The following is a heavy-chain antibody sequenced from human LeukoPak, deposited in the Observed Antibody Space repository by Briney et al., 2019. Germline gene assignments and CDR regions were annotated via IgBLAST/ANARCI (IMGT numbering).Heavy chain of an antibody. D-gene: IGHD6-13*01. J-gene: IGHJ4*02. V-gene: IGHV4-59*01. CDR2: IYYTGST. CDR3: ARTRGAAVNFDY. CDR1: GGXISSYY. Sequence: SETLSLTCIVSGGXISSYYWNWIRQPPGKGLEWIGYIYYTGSTNYNPSLKSRVAMSVDTSKNQFSLSLTSVTAADTAVYYCARTRGAAVNFDYWGQGTLVTVSS.